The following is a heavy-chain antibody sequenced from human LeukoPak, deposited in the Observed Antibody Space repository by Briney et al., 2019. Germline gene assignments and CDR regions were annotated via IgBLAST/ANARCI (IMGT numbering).Heavy chain of an antibody. J-gene: IGHJ4*02. V-gene: IGHV1-46*01. CDR2: INPSGGST. CDR3: ARGTGGYSYGYNFDY. Sequence: GASVKVSCKASGYTLTSYYMHWVRQAPGQGLEWMGIINPSGGSTSYAQKFQGRVTMTRDTSTSTVYMELSSLRSEDTAVYYCARGTGGYSYGYNFDYWGQGTLVTVSS. CDR1: GYTLTSYY. D-gene: IGHD5-18*01.